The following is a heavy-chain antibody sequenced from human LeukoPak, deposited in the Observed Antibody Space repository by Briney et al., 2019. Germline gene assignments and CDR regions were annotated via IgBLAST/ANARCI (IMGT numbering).Heavy chain of an antibody. Sequence: ASVKVSCKASGYTFTGYYMHWVRQAPGQGLEWMGWISAYNGNTNYAQKLQGRVTMTTDTSTSTAYMELRSLRSDDTAVYYCARDRPGYSSGWEPDYWGQGTLVTVSS. CDR1: GYTFTGYY. CDR2: ISAYNGNT. D-gene: IGHD6-19*01. CDR3: ARDRPGYSSGWEPDY. J-gene: IGHJ4*02. V-gene: IGHV1-18*04.